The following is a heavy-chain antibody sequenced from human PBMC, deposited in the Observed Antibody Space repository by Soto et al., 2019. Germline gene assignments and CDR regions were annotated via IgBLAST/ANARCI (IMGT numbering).Heavy chain of an antibody. D-gene: IGHD3-10*01. Sequence: QVQLQQWGAGLLKPSETLSLTCAVYGGSFSGYYWSWIRQPPGKGLEWIGEINHSGSTNYNPSLKGRVTISVDTSKNQFSLKLSSVTAADTAVYYCARGPFYYGSGSDNWFDPWGQGTLVTVSS. J-gene: IGHJ5*02. V-gene: IGHV4-34*01. CDR2: INHSGST. CDR1: GGSFSGYY. CDR3: ARGPFYYGSGSDNWFDP.